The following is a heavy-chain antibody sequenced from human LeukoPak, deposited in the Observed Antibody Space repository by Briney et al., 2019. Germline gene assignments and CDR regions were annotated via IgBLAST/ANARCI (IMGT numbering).Heavy chain of an antibody. CDR3: ARDPGIAAAGTVGYFDS. CDR1: GFSFSSYW. CDR2: IKQEGSAR. J-gene: IGHJ4*02. V-gene: IGHV3-7*01. D-gene: IGHD6-13*01. Sequence: GGSLRLSCVASGFSFSSYWMSWVRQTPGKGLEWVTNIKQEGSARYYVDSVTGRFTISRDNAMNSLYLQMNSLRVEDTAVYYCARDPGIAAAGTVGYFDSWGQGILVTVSS.